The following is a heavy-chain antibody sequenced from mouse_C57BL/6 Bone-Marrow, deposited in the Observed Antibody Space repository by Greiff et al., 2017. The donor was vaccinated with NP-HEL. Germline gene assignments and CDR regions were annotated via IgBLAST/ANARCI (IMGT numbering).Heavy chain of an antibody. CDR1: GFTFTDYY. CDR3: SRYGAPPYYAYWYFDV. V-gene: IGHV7-3*01. J-gene: IGHJ1*03. D-gene: IGHD1-1*01. Sequence: DVMLVESGGGLVQPGGSLSLSCAASGFTFTDYYMSWVRQPPGKALEWLGFIRNKANGYTTEYSASVKGRFTISRDNSQSILYLQMNALRAEDSATYYWSRYGAPPYYAYWYFDVWGTGTTVTVSS. CDR2: IRNKANGYTT.